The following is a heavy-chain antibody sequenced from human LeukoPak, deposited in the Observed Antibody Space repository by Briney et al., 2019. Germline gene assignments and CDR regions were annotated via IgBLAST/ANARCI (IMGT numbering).Heavy chain of an antibody. J-gene: IGHJ4*02. CDR1: GFTFSSYA. CDR3: AKDDVTSGSLYYFDY. CDR2: ISGSGGST. D-gene: IGHD1-26*01. V-gene: IGHV3-23*01. Sequence: GGYLRLYCAAAGFTFSSYAMSWVRQAPGKGLEWVSVISGSGGSTYYADSVKGRFTISRDNSKNTLYLQMNSLRVEDTAVYYCAKDDVTSGSLYYFDYWGQGTLVTVSS.